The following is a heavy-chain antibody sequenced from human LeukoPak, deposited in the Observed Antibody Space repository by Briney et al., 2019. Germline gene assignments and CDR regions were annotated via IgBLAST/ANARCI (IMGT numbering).Heavy chain of an antibody. CDR2: INWNGGST. CDR1: GFTFDDYG. V-gene: IGHV3-20*01. J-gene: IGHJ4*02. Sequence: GGSLRLSCAASGFTFDDYGMSWVRQAPGKGLEWVSGINWNGGSTGYADSVKGRFTISRDNAKNSLYLQMNSLRAEDTASYHCARKGLGGELGGFDYWGQGTLVTVSS. CDR3: ARKGLGGELGGFDY. D-gene: IGHD1-26*01.